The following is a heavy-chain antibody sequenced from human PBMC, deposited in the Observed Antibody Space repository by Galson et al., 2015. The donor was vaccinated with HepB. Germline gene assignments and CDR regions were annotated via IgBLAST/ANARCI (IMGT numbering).Heavy chain of an antibody. CDR3: ARGEGYCSSISCRDWFDP. Sequence: SVKVSCKASGYTFTSYDINWVRQATGQGLEWMGWMNPNSGNTGYAQKFQGRVTITSNTSISTAYLELSSLRSEDTAVYYCARGEGYCSSISCRDWFDPWGQGTLVTVSS. V-gene: IGHV1-8*01. J-gene: IGHJ5*02. CDR2: MNPNSGNT. D-gene: IGHD2-2*01. CDR1: GYTFTSYD.